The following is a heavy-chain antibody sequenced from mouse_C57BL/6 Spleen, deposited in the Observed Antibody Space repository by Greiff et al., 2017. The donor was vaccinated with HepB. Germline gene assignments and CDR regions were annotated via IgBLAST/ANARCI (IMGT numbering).Heavy chain of an antibody. D-gene: IGHD1-1*01. J-gene: IGHJ4*01. Sequence: QVQLQQSGAELVRPGASVTLSCKASGYTFTDYEMHWVKQTPVHGLEWIGAIDPETGGTAYNQKFKGTAILTADKSSSTAYMELRSLTSEASAVYYCNPATVVATGAMDYWGQGTSVTVSS. CDR1: GYTFTDYE. CDR3: NPATVVATGAMDY. V-gene: IGHV1-15*01. CDR2: IDPETGGT.